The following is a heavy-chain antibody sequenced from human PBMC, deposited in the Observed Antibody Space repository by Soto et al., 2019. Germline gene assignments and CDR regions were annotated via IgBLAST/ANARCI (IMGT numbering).Heavy chain of an antibody. Sequence: GESLKISCKGSGHSFTSYWISWVRQMPGKGLEWMGRIDPSDSYTNYSPSFQGHVTISADKSISTAYLQWSSLKASDTAMYYCARHPTSTVVTSYYYGMDVWGQGTTVTVS. V-gene: IGHV5-10-1*01. D-gene: IGHD4-17*01. CDR1: GHSFTSYW. J-gene: IGHJ6*02. CDR3: ARHPTSTVVTSYYYGMDV. CDR2: IDPSDSYT.